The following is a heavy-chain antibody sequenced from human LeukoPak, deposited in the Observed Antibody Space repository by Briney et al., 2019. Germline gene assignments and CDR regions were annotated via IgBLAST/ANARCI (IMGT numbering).Heavy chain of an antibody. Sequence: GGSLRLSCAASGFTFSDYYMSWIRQAPGKGLEWVSYISSSGSTIYYADSVKGRFTISRDNAKNSLYLQMNSLRAEDTAVYYCANSYTSSSRTPFDCWGQGTLVTVSS. V-gene: IGHV3-11*01. CDR3: ANSYTSSSRTPFDC. J-gene: IGHJ4*02. CDR2: ISSSGSTI. CDR1: GFTFSDYY. D-gene: IGHD6-6*01.